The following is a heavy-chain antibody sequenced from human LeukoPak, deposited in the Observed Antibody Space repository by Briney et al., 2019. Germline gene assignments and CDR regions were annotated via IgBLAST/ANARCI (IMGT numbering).Heavy chain of an antibody. CDR2: IYTSGST. Sequence: SETLSLTCTVSGGSISSSSYYWGWIRQPPGKGLEWIGRIYTSGSTNYNPSLNSRVTMSVDASKNQFYLRLRSVTAADTAVYFCARGRYGSGSYYMDYWGQGTLVTVSS. J-gene: IGHJ4*02. D-gene: IGHD3-10*01. V-gene: IGHV4-61*05. CDR1: GGSISSSSYY. CDR3: ARGRYGSGSYYMDY.